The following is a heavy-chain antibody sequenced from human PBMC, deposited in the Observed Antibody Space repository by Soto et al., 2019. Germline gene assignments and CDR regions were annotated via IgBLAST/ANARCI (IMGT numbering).Heavy chain of an antibody. D-gene: IGHD3-3*01. CDR3: GKGAEMLTIPFDF. CDR2: INKSGGSR. J-gene: IGHJ4*02. CDR1: GVTCIPFA. Sequence: GGPQSHPSAASGVTCIPFAMTRISKTPGRGLEWVSRINKSGGSRYYADSVKGRFTVSRDNSNNTLYLQMNSLRAEDTAIYFCGKGAEMLTIPFDFWGEGVQVTGPS. V-gene: IGHV3-23*01.